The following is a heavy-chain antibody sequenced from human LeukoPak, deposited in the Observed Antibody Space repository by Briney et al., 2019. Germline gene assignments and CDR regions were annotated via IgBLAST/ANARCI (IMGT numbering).Heavy chain of an antibody. J-gene: IGHJ4*02. Sequence: PGGSLRLSCAGSGDGFTRHTMNWVRRAPGKGLEWISYIRSGGDYIYYADSVKGRFTISRDNARTSVYLQMNSLRVEDTAIYYCAREYDSRARFDSWGPGTLVTASS. V-gene: IGHV3-21*05. CDR2: IRSGGDYI. D-gene: IGHD3-22*01. CDR1: GDGFTRHT. CDR3: AREYDSRARFDS.